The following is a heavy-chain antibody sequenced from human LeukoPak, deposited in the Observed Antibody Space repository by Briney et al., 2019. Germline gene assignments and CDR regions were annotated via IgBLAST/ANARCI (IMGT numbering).Heavy chain of an antibody. CDR3: ARDSGYCSSTSCPYYFDY. Sequence: ASVTVSCKASGYTFTDYGFTWVRQAPGQGLEWMGWMNPNSGNTGYAQKFQGRVTITRNTSISTAYMELSSLRSEDTAVYYCARDSGYCSSTSCPYYFDYWGQGTLVTVSS. V-gene: IGHV1-8*03. CDR2: MNPNSGNT. CDR1: GYTFTDYG. D-gene: IGHD2-2*01. J-gene: IGHJ4*02.